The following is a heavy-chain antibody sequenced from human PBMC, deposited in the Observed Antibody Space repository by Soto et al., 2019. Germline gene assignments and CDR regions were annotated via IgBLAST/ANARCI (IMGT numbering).Heavy chain of an antibody. V-gene: IGHV3-30-3*01. Sequence: GGSLSLSCAASGFTFSSYAMYWVRQAPGKGLEWVAVISYDGSNNCYADSVKGRFTISIDNSKNTLYLQMNTLKASDTAVYYCAKVGATATGKRYYYGMDVWGQGTTVTVS. CDR1: GFTFSSYA. CDR3: AKVGATATGKRYYYGMDV. D-gene: IGHD4-17*01. J-gene: IGHJ6*02. CDR2: ISYDGSNN.